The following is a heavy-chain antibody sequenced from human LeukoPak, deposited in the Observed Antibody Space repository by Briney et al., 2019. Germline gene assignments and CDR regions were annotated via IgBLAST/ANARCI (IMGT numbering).Heavy chain of an antibody. Sequence: PSETLSLTCPVSGGSIRSYFWSLLRQPPGKGLGWIGYIWDTEITDYNPSLKSRVTISLDTSKNHFSLKLRSVTAADTALYFCARGLVLATDDAFDIWGQGTLVTVSS. CDR1: GGSIRSYF. CDR2: IWDTEIT. V-gene: IGHV4-59*01. J-gene: IGHJ3*02. CDR3: ARGLVLATDDAFDI. D-gene: IGHD5-12*01.